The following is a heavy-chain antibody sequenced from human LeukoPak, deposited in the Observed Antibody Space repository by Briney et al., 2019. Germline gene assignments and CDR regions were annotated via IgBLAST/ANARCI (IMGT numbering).Heavy chain of an antibody. V-gene: IGHV3-23*01. J-gene: IGHJ4*02. Sequence: PGGSLRLSCAASGFIFSSCAMSWVRQAPGKGLEWVSVISNTGGSTYYVDSVKGRFTISRDNSKNTLYLQMNSLRAEDTAVYYCARGTTIAAAHFDYWGQGTLVTVSS. CDR3: ARGTTIAAAHFDY. CDR2: ISNTGGST. CDR1: GFIFSSCA. D-gene: IGHD6-13*01.